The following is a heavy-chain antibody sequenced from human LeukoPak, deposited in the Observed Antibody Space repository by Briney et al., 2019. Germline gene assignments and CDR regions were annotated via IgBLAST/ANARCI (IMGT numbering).Heavy chain of an antibody. J-gene: IGHJ6*03. V-gene: IGHV3-23*01. CDR3: AKGAEEGVVITAVYYYYMDV. CDR1: GFTFSSYG. D-gene: IGHD3-22*01. CDR2: IRGNGYNT. Sequence: PGGSLRLSCAASGFTFSSYGMIWVRQPPAKGLEGVSAIRGNGYNTYYADSVKGRFTISRDSSKNTLFLQMNGLGAEDTAVYYCAKGAEEGVVITAVYYYYMDVWGKGTTVTISS.